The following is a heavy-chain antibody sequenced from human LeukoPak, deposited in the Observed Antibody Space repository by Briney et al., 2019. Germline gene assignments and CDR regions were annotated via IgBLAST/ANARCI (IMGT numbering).Heavy chain of an antibody. V-gene: IGHV3-30*03. CDR2: ISYDGSSR. CDR1: GFTFSSYA. Sequence: GGSLRLSCAASGFTFSSYAMSWVRQAPGKGLEWVAHISYDGSSRYNEDSVKGRFTISRDDSKNTLYLQMNSLRPEDTAVYYCARPYLERSLKFCMDVWGKGTTVTVSS. CDR3: ARPYLERSLKFCMDV. D-gene: IGHD3-3*02. J-gene: IGHJ6*03.